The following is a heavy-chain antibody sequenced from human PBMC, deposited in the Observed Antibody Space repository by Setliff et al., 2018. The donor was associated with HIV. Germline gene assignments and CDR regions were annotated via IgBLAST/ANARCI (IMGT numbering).Heavy chain of an antibody. V-gene: IGHV4-39*06. D-gene: IGHD6-19*01. Sequence: SETLSLTCAVYGASISNSNSYWGWIRQPPGKRLEWLGSIYTSGSTNYNPSLKSRVTISVHTSKNQFPLKLSSVTAADTAVYYCARSRESSGYYRDYYYYLDVWGKGTTVTVSS. CDR3: ARSRESSGYYRDYYYYLDV. J-gene: IGHJ6*03. CDR1: GASISNSNSY. CDR2: IYTSGST.